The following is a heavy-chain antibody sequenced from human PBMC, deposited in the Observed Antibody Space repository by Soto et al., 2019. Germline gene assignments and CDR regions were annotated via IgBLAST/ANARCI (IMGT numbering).Heavy chain of an antibody. V-gene: IGHV4-39*01. CDR1: GGSISSGGYY. J-gene: IGHJ5*02. Sequence: SETLSLTCTVSGGSISSGGYYWGWIRQPPGKGLEWIGSIYYSGSTYYNPSLKSRVTISVDTSKNQFSLKLSSVTAADTAVYYCARSGGITIFGVVINWFDPWGQGTLVTVSS. CDR2: IYYSGST. CDR3: ARSGGITIFGVVINWFDP. D-gene: IGHD3-3*01.